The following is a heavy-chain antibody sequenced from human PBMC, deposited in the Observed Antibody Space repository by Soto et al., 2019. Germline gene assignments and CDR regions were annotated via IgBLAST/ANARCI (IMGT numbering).Heavy chain of an antibody. D-gene: IGHD5-12*01. V-gene: IGHV1-18*01. Sequence: QVQLVQSGAEVKKPGASVKVSCKASGYTFTSYGISWVRQAPGQGLEWMGWISAYNGNTNYAQKLQGRVTMTTDPSTSTAYMELRSLRSDDTAVYYCARDLATIDYYYGMDVWGQGTTVTVSS. CDR3: ARDLATIDYYYGMDV. CDR1: GYTFTSYG. CDR2: ISAYNGNT. J-gene: IGHJ6*02.